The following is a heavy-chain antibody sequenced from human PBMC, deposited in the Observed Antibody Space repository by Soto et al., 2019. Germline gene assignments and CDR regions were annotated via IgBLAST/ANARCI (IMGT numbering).Heavy chain of an antibody. CDR2: IYWDDDK. Sequence: QITLKESGPTLVRPTQTLTLTCTFSGFSLSTTGVGVGWIRQPPGKALEWLALIYWDDDKRYSPSLKSRLTLTKDNSKNEVILKMTHLGPGDTATYFCAQRLSDFGLGRQGANHLRPWGQGTLVTVSS. D-gene: IGHD3-16*01. CDR3: AQRLSDFGLGRQGANHLRP. V-gene: IGHV2-5*02. CDR1: GFSLSTTGVG. J-gene: IGHJ5*02.